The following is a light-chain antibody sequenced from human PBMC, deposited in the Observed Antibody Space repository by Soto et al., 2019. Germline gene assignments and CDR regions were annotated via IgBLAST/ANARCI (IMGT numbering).Light chain of an antibody. CDR2: EGS. Sequence: QPVLTQPASVSGSPGQSITISCTGTSSDVGSYNLVSWYQQHPGKAPKLMIYEGSKRPSGVSNRFSGSKSGNTASLTISGLQAEDEADDYCCSYAGSSTFEKVFGGGTKLTVL. CDR1: SSDVGSYNL. CDR3: CSYAGSSTFEKV. J-gene: IGLJ2*01. V-gene: IGLV2-23*03.